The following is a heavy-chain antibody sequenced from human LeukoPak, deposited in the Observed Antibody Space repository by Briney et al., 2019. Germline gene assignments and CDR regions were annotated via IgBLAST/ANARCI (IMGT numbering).Heavy chain of an antibody. V-gene: IGHV3-48*04. Sequence: PGGSLRLSCAASGFTFSSYSMNWVRQAPGKGLEWISYITGNGSAMYYADSVKGRFTIFRDNAKNSLYLQMNSQRAEDAAVYFCARDFGRRTDIWGRGTMVTVSS. D-gene: IGHD3-3*01. J-gene: IGHJ3*02. CDR3: ARDFGRRTDI. CDR1: GFTFSSYS. CDR2: ITGNGSAM.